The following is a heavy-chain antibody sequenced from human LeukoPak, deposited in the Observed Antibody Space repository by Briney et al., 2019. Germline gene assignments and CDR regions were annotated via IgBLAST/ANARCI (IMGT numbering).Heavy chain of an antibody. V-gene: IGHV3-33*05. CDR2: ISSDGFDK. J-gene: IGHJ4*02. D-gene: IGHD6-6*01. CDR1: GFTFSTSG. CDR3: AKDRKSTSFLDY. Sequence: GRSLRLSCAASGFTFSTSGMHWVRQAPGKGLEWVAVISSDGFDKYYADSVKGRFTISRDNSKSTVYLQMNSLGAEDTAVYYCAKDRKSTSFLDYWGQGALVTVSS.